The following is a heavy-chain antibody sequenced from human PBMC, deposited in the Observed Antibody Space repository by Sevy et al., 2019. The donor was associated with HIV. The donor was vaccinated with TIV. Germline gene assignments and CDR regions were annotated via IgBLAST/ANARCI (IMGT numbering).Heavy chain of an antibody. D-gene: IGHD1-26*01. V-gene: IGHV3-30*18. CDR2: ISYDGSNK. CDR3: ANDEGPSEWELVFDY. CDR1: GFTFSSYG. Sequence: GGSLRLSCAASGFTFSSYGMHWVRQAPGKGLEWVAVISYDGSNKYYADSVKGRFTISRDNSKNTLYLQMNSLRAEDTAVYYCANDEGPSEWELVFDYWGQGTLVTVSS. J-gene: IGHJ4*02.